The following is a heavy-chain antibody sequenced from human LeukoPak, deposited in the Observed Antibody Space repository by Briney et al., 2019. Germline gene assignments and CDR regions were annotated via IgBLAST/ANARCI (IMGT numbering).Heavy chain of an antibody. CDR2: IYYSGST. V-gene: IGHV4-59*01. CDR1: GGSISSYF. Sequence: PSETLSLTCTVSGGSISSYFWSWIRQPPGKGLQWIGYIYYSGSTIYNPSLKSRVTISVDTSKNQFSLKLNSVTAADTAVYYCAKDGPFDIWGQGTMVAVSS. D-gene: IGHD3/OR15-3a*01. J-gene: IGHJ3*02. CDR3: AKDGPFDI.